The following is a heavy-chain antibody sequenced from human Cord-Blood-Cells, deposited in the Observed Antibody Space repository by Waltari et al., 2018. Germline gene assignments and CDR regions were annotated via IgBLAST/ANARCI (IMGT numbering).Heavy chain of an antibody. CDR1: GGSISSSSYY. D-gene: IGHD3-3*01. CDR3: ARQSQHYDFWSGYRTPFDP. Sequence: QLQLQESGPGLVKPSETLSLTCTVSGGSISSSSYYWGWIRQPPGQGLEWIGSIYYSGSTYYNPSLKSRVTISVDTSKNQFSLKLSSVTAADTAVYYCARQSQHYDFWSGYRTPFDPWGQGTLVTVSS. J-gene: IGHJ5*02. CDR2: IYYSGST. V-gene: IGHV4-39*01.